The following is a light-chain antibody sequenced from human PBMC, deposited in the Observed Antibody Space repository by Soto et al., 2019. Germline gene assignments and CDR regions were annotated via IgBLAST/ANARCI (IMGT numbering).Light chain of an antibody. CDR3: TSHTTSGTLV. J-gene: IGLJ3*02. CDR1: SSDVGYSNR. CDR2: EVT. Sequence: QSVLTQPPSVSGSPGQSVTISCTGTSSDVGYSNRVSWYQQPPGTAPKLMIYEVTNRPSGVPDRFSGSKSGNTASLTISGLQAEDEADYYCTSHTTSGTLVFGGGTKLTVL. V-gene: IGLV2-18*02.